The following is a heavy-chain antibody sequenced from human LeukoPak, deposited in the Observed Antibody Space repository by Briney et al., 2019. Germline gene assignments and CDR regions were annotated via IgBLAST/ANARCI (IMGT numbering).Heavy chain of an antibody. Sequence: GGSLRLSCAASGFTFSSYSMKWVRQAPGKGVEWVSYISSSTNTIYYADSVKGRFTISRDNAKNSLFLQMNSLRDEDTAVYYCARGGYGANDDAFDIWGRGTMVTVSS. CDR1: GFTFSSYS. CDR3: ARGGYGANDDAFDI. V-gene: IGHV3-48*02. D-gene: IGHD4-23*01. J-gene: IGHJ3*02. CDR2: ISSSTNTI.